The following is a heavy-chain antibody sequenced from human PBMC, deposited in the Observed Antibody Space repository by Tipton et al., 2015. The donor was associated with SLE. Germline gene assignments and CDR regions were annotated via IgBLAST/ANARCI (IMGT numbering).Heavy chain of an antibody. CDR1: GFTFSNYN. CDR3: ARDGKDYYDSSGYYPFYYYGMDV. J-gene: IGHJ6*02. Sequence: SLRLSCAASGFTFSNYNMNWVRQAPGKGLEWVSAISGSGGSTYYADSVKGRFTISRDNAKNSLYLQMNSLRAEDTAVYYCARDGKDYYDSSGYYPFYYYGMDVWGQGTTVTVSS. D-gene: IGHD3-22*01. V-gene: IGHV3-21*01. CDR2: ISGSGGST.